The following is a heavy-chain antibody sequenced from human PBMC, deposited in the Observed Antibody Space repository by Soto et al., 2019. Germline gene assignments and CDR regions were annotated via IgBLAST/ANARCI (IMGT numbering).Heavy chain of an antibody. V-gene: IGHV3-15*01. CDR3: TTNVDTRNYYYYGMDV. CDR2: IKSKTDGGTT. Sequence: GESLRLSCAASGLTVSSNYMSWFRQAPGKGLEWVGRIKSKTDGGTTDYAAPVKGRFTISRDDSKNTLYLQMNSLKTEDTAVYYCTTNVDTRNYYYYGMDVWGQGT. D-gene: IGHD5-18*01. J-gene: IGHJ6*02. CDR1: GLTVSSNY.